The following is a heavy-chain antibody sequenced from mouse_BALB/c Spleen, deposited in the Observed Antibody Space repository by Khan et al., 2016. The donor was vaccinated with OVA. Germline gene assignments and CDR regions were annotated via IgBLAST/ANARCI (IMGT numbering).Heavy chain of an antibody. CDR1: GFIFSSYG. CDR2: MSSGGSFT. Sequence: EVQLVESGGDLVKPGGSLKLSCAASGFIFSSYGMSWVCQTPDKRLEWVATMSSGGSFTYYPDSLKGRFTISRANAKNTLYLKVNSLKSEDTAMYYGSRFITTSTGDYYGMDYWGQGTSVTVSS. V-gene: IGHV5-6*01. J-gene: IGHJ4*01. D-gene: IGHD1-2*01. CDR3: SRFITTSTGDYYGMDY.